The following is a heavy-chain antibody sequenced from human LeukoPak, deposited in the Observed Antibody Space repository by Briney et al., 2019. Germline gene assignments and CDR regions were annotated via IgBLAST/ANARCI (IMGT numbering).Heavy chain of an antibody. D-gene: IGHD3-16*02. CDR2: IYTSGST. Sequence: SETLSLXCTVSGGSSSSYYWSWIRQPAGKGLESIGRIYTSGSTNYNPSLKSRVTMSVDTSKNQFSLKLSSVTAADTAVYYCARDPGTVIAENWFDPWGQGTLVTVSS. J-gene: IGHJ5*02. CDR3: ARDPGTVIAENWFDP. V-gene: IGHV4-4*07. CDR1: GGSSSSYY.